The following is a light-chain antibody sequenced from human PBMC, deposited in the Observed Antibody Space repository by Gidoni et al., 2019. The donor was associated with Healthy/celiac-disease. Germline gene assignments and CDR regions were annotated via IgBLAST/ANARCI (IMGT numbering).Light chain of an antibody. CDR2: AAS. Sequence: DIQMTQSPSSLSASVGDRVTITCRASQSISSYLNWYQQKPGKAPKLLIYAASSLQSGVPSRFSGSGSGTDFTLTNSSLQPEDFATYYCQQSYSTPPTFGGXTKVEIK. CDR3: QQSYSTPPT. V-gene: IGKV1-39*01. CDR1: QSISSY. J-gene: IGKJ4*01.